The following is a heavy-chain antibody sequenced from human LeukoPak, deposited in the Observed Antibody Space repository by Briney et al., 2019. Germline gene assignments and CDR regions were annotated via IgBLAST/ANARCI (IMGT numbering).Heavy chain of an antibody. CDR1: GGSISSSTFY. D-gene: IGHD3-9*01. Sequence: SETLSLTCTASGGSISSSTFYWGWIRQPPGKGLEWIGNIYYSGSTYYNPSLKSRVTISVDTSKNQFSLKLSSVTAADTAVYYCARDFYDILTGAYAFDIWGQGTMVTVSS. V-gene: IGHV4-39*02. J-gene: IGHJ3*02. CDR2: IYYSGST. CDR3: ARDFYDILTGAYAFDI.